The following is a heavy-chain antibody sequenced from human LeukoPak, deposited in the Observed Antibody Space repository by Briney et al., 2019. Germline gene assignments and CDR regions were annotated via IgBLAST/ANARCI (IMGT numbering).Heavy chain of an antibody. V-gene: IGHV1-2*06. CDR1: GYTFTGYY. CDR2: ISPNSGGT. CDR3: ASFFTAMEIDY. D-gene: IGHD5-18*01. J-gene: IGHJ4*02. Sequence: GASVKVSGKASGYTFTGYYMHWVRQAPGQGLEWMGRISPNSGGTNYAQKFQGRVTMTRDTSISTAYMELSRLRSDDTAVYYCASFFTAMEIDYWGQGTLVTVSS.